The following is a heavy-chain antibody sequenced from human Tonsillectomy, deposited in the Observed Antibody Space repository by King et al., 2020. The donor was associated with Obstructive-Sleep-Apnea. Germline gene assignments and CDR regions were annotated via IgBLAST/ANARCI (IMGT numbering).Heavy chain of an antibody. J-gene: IGHJ4*02. D-gene: IGHD5-12*01. CDR1: GYTFTSLD. V-gene: IGHV1-8*01. CDR2: MNPNSGNT. CDR3: ARGRAYSGYDDY. Sequence: QLVQSGAEVKKPGASVKVSCKASGYTFTSLDINWVRQATGQGLEWMGWMNPNSGNTGYAQKFQGRLTMTRNTSINTAFMELSGLRSEDTAVYCCARGRAYSGYDDYWGQGTLVTVSS.